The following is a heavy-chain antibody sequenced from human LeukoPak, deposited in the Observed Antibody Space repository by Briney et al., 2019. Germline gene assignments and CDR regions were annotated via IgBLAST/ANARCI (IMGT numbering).Heavy chain of an antibody. Sequence: PGGSLRLSCAASGFTFSSSAMSWVRQAPGKGLEWVSSIRGSGDSTYHADSVKGRFTISRDSSKNTLYLQMNSLRVEDTAVYYCARDPSGGYFYFDYWGQGTLVTVSS. CDR3: ARDPSGGYFYFDY. CDR1: GFTFSSSA. CDR2: IRGSGDST. V-gene: IGHV3-23*01. D-gene: IGHD3-22*01. J-gene: IGHJ4*02.